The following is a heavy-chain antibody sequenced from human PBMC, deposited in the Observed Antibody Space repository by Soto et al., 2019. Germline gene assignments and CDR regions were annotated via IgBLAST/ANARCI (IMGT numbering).Heavy chain of an antibody. CDR3: VRGKGVMTAFAHFDY. CDR2: ISGSSNTI. J-gene: IGHJ4*02. D-gene: IGHD2-21*02. Sequence: EGSLRLSCAASGFTFKTFVMNWVRQAPGKGLEWVSYISGSSNTINFADSVRGRFTISRDNAKNSMYLQMNSLRDEDTALYYCVRGKGVMTAFAHFDYWGQGTLVTVSS. V-gene: IGHV3-48*02. CDR1: GFTFKTFV.